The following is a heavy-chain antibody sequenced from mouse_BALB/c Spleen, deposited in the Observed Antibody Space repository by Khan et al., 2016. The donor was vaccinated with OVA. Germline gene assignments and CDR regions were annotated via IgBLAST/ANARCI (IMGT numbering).Heavy chain of an antibody. CDR1: GFTFSTYG. V-gene: IGHV5-6*01. CDR3: TRLAYYYDSEGFAY. D-gene: IGHD1-1*01. J-gene: IGHJ3*01. Sequence: EVELVESGGDLVKPGGSLKLSCAASGFTFSTYGMSWVRQAPDKRLEWFATVSTGGSYTYYPDSVKGRFTISRDNAKNTLYLQMRGLRSEDTAMFYCTRLAYYYDSEGFAYWGQGTLVTVSA. CDR2: VSTGGSYT.